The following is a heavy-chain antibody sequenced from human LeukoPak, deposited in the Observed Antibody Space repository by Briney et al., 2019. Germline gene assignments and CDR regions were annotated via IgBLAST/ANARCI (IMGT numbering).Heavy chain of an antibody. CDR3: AREWGSSSFGLDYYYYYGMDV. J-gene: IGHJ6*04. CDR1: GYTFTSYA. D-gene: IGHD6-13*01. V-gene: IGHV1-3*01. Sequence: GGSVKVSCKASGYTFTSYARHGVRQAPGQRLEWMGWINAGNGKTKYSQKFQGRVTITRDASASTAYMELSSLRSEDTAVYYCAREWGSSSFGLDYYYYYGMDVWGKGTAVTVSS. CDR2: INAGNGKT.